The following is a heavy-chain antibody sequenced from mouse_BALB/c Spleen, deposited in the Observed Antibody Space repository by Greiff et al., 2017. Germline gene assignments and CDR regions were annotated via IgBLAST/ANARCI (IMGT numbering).Heavy chain of an antibody. D-gene: IGHD1-1*01. V-gene: IGHV1S41*01. J-gene: IGHJ4*01. Sequence: DLVKPGASVKLSCKASGYTFTSYWINWIKQRPGQGLEWIGRIAPGSGSTYYNEMFKGKATLTVDTSSSTAYIQLSSLSSEDSAVYFCARYGSSYPLAMDYWGQGTSVTVAS. CDR3: ARYGSSYPLAMDY. CDR2: IAPGSGST. CDR1: GYTFTSYW.